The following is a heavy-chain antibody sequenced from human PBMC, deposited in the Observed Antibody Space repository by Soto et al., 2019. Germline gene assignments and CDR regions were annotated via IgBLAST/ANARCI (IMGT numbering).Heavy chain of an antibody. D-gene: IGHD3-22*01. Sequence: SETLSLTCTVSGGSIRSGDSYWSWIRQPPGKGLEWIGYIYYSGTTYHNPSLKSRVTLSLDTSKNQFSLNLNSVTAVDTAVYYIDRTSEYDNSGTDSWGQGTLVPVSS. CDR2: IYYSGTT. V-gene: IGHV4-30-4*01. CDR1: GGSIRSGDSY. J-gene: IGHJ4*02. CDR3: DRTSEYDNSGTDS.